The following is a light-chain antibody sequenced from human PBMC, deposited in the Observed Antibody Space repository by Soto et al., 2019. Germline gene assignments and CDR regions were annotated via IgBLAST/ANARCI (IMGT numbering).Light chain of an antibody. CDR2: DVS. CDR3: SSYTYSRDVV. Sequence: QAVVTQPASVSGSPGQSITISCTGTSSDVGGYNYVSWYQQHPGKAPKLMIYDVSNRPSGVSNRFSGSKSGNTASLTISGLQADDEADYYCSSYTYSRDVVFGGGTQLTVL. V-gene: IGLV2-14*01. J-gene: IGLJ2*01. CDR1: SSDVGGYNY.